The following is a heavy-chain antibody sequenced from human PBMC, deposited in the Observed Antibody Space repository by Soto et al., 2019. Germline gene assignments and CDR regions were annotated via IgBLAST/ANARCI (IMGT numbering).Heavy chain of an antibody. J-gene: IGHJ6*02. V-gene: IGHV3-7*01. CDR2: IKQDGSEE. D-gene: IGHD6-13*01. Sequence: EVQLVESGGGLVQPGGSLRLSCVDSGFTFSSYWMSWVRQAPVKGLEWVGNIKQDGSEENYVDSVKGRFTISRDNAKNSMYLQMNSLRVEDTAVYCRARIAASGRGWDVWGQGTTVVVSS. CDR1: GFTFSSYW. CDR3: ARIAASGRGWDV.